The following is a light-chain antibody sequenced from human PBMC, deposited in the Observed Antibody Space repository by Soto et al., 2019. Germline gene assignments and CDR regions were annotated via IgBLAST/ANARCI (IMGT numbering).Light chain of an antibody. V-gene: IGLV1-44*01. CDR1: SSNIGSNT. CDR3: AAWDDSRNAVYV. Sequence: SVLTQPPSASRTPGQRVTISCSGSSSNIGSNTVNWYQQLPGTAPKLLIYSNNQRPSGVPDRFSGSKSGTSASLAISGLQSEDEADYYCAAWDDSRNAVYVFGNGTKDTV. CDR2: SNN. J-gene: IGLJ1*01.